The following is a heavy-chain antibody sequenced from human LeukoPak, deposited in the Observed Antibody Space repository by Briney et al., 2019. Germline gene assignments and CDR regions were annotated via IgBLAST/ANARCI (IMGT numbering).Heavy chain of an antibody. CDR3: SKGQWLVEQTFDC. J-gene: IGHJ4*02. Sequence: PGRSLRLSCAASGFSFSTFAMHWVRQAPGKGLEWVAVISSDGNNKYNADSVKGRFTISRDNSKNTLFLQMNSLRAEDTAVYYCSKGQWLVEQTFDCWGQGTLVTVSS. V-gene: IGHV3-30-3*01. CDR2: ISSDGNNK. CDR1: GFSFSTFA. D-gene: IGHD6-19*01.